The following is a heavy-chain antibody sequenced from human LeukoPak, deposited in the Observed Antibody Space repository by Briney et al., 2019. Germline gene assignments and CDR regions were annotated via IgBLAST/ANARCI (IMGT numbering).Heavy chain of an antibody. J-gene: IGHJ3*02. Sequence: ASVKVSFTASAYTFTGYYMHWVRQAPGQGLGWVGWINPNSGGTNYAQKFQGRVTMTMDTSINTAYMKLSRLRSDDTAVYYCATFEIAEGAFDIWGQGTMVTVSS. D-gene: IGHD3-22*01. CDR3: ATFEIAEGAFDI. CDR1: AYTFTGYY. V-gene: IGHV1-2*02. CDR2: INPNSGGT.